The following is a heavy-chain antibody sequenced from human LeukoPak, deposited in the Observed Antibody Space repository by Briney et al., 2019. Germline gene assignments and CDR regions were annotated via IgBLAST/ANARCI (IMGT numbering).Heavy chain of an antibody. CDR1: GGSFSGYY. V-gene: IGHV4-34*01. CDR3: ARAGYYDYVWGSYRPYYFDY. CDR2: INHSGST. Sequence: SETLSLTCAVYGGSFSGYYWSWIRQPPGKGLEWIGEINHSGSTNYNPSLKSRVTISVDTSKNQFSLKQSSVTAADTAVYYCARAGYYDYVWGSYRPYYFDYWGQGTLVTVSS. D-gene: IGHD3-16*02. J-gene: IGHJ4*02.